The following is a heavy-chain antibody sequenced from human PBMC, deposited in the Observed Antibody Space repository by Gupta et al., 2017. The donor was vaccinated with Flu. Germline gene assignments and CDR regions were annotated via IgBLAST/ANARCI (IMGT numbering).Heavy chain of an antibody. CDR2: IWADGSDE. J-gene: IGHJ4*02. D-gene: IGHD3-16*01. CDR3: ARGTYGTRSDFDF. V-gene: IGHV3-33*01. CDR1: GFTFRNYA. Sequence: QVHLVESGGGVVQHERSLRLSCAASGFTFRNYAMHWVRQAPGKGLEWVAVIWADGSDEYYGDSVKGRFTISRDNSKNTLYLQMNSLRVEDTAVYYCARGTYGTRSDFDFWGQGALVTVSS.